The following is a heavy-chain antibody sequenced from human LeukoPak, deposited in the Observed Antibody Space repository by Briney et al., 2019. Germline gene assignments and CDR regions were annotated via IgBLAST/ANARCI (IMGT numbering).Heavy chain of an antibody. V-gene: IGHV4-59*01. CDR1: GGSISSYY. D-gene: IGHD5/OR15-5a*01. CDR2: IYYSGST. J-gene: IGHJ4*02. CDR3: VCVSRRQEGLSFDY. Sequence: SETLSLTCTVSGGSISSYYWSWIRQPPGKGLEWIGYIYYSGSTNYNPSLKSRVTISVDTSKNQFSLKLSSVSAADTAVYYCVCVSRRQEGLSFDYWGQGTLVTVSS.